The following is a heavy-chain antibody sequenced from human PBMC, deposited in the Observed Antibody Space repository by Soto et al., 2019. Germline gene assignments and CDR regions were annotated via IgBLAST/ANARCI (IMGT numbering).Heavy chain of an antibody. CDR2: INHSENT. CDR3: ARSPDYYDSSGYYCYFDY. Sequence: SETLSLTCAVYGGSFSGYYWSWIRQPPGKGLEWIGEINHSENTNYNPSLKSRVTISVDTSKNQFSLKLSSVTAADTAVYYCARSPDYYDSSGYYCYFDYWGQGTLVTVSS. V-gene: IGHV4-34*01. J-gene: IGHJ4*02. CDR1: GGSFSGYY. D-gene: IGHD3-22*01.